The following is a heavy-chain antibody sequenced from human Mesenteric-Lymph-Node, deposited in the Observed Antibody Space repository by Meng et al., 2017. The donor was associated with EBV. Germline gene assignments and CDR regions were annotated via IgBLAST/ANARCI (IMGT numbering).Heavy chain of an antibody. CDR3: ASQGYYDSGAWGDYFDY. CDR2: VHSTGST. V-gene: IGHV4-61*01. Sequence: QRQMQESGQALVKPSETLSLTCSVSGDSVNSATYYWSWIRKPPGKGLEWIASVHSTGSTNYNPSLMSRVTISLDTSKSQFSLTLTYVTAADTAVYYCASQGYYDSGAWGDYFDYWGQGSLVTVSS. CDR1: GDSVNSATYY. J-gene: IGHJ4*02. D-gene: IGHD3-22*01.